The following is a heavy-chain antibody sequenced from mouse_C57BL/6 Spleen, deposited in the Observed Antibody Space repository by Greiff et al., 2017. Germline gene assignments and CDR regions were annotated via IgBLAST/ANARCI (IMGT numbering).Heavy chain of an antibody. CDR2: IRNKANGYTT. D-gene: IGHD2-1*01. Sequence: EVKVVESGGGLVQPGGSLSLSCAASGFTFTDYYMSWVRQPPGKALEWLGFIRNKANGYTTEYSASVKGRFTISRDNSQSILYLQMNALRAEDSATYYCARFYFFYYAMDYWGQGTSVTVSS. CDR3: ARFYFFYYAMDY. J-gene: IGHJ4*01. V-gene: IGHV7-3*01. CDR1: GFTFTDYY.